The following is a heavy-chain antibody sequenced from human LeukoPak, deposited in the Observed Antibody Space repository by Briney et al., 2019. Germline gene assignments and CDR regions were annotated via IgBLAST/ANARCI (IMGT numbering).Heavy chain of an antibody. CDR2: IAVGSGNT. Sequence: SVKVSCKASGFTFTSSAMQWVRQARRQRLEWIGWIAVGSGNTNYAQKFQERVTITRDMSTSTAYMELSSLRSEDTAVYYCAAVKYYYDSSGYYSHDAFDIWGQGTMVTVSS. V-gene: IGHV1-58*02. D-gene: IGHD3-22*01. J-gene: IGHJ3*02. CDR3: AAVKYYYDSSGYYSHDAFDI. CDR1: GFTFTSSA.